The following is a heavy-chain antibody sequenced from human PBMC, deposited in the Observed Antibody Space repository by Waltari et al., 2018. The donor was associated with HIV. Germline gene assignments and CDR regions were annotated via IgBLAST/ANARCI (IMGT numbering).Heavy chain of an antibody. D-gene: IGHD1-26*01. J-gene: IGHJ6*02. V-gene: IGHV5-51*03. CDR3: ARYRYSGSYSPYNYDMDV. CDR1: GPSFNSSL. Sequence: EIQLVQSGAEVKETREPLTLSWKGFGPSFNSSLPGWVRQLPGKGLGWIGIIYPGDSDTRYSPSFQGQVNISADKSINTAYLQWSRLKASDTAIYYCARYRYSGSYSPYNYDMDVWGHGTTVTVSS. CDR2: IYPGDSDT.